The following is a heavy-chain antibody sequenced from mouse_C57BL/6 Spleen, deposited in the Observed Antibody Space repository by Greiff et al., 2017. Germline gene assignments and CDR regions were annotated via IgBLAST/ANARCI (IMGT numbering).Heavy chain of an antibody. J-gene: IGHJ4*01. CDR3: ARARGNSYYYAMDY. CDR1: GYTFTSYW. D-gene: IGHD2-1*01. CDR2: IYPSDSET. Sequence: QVQLQQPGAELVRPGSSVKLSCKASGYTFTSYWMDWVKQRPGQGLEWIGNIYPSDSETNYNQKFKDKATLTVDKSSSTAYMQLSSLTSEYSAVYDCARARGNSYYYAMDYWGQGISVTVAS. V-gene: IGHV1-61*01.